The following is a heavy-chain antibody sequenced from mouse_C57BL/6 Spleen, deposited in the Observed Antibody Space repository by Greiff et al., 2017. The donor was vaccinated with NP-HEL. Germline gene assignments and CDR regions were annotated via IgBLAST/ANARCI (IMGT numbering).Heavy chain of an antibody. CDR3: ARSKGYYYGRRQGVYFDY. CDR2: INPSNGGT. D-gene: IGHD1-1*01. V-gene: IGHV1-53*01. J-gene: IGHJ2*01. CDR1: GYTFTSYW. Sequence: VQLQQPGTELVKPGASVKLSCKASGYTFTSYWMHWVKQRPGQGLEWIGNINPSNGGTNYNEKFKSKATLTVDKSSSTAYMQLSSLTSEDSAVYYCARSKGYYYGRRQGVYFDYWGQGTTLTVSS.